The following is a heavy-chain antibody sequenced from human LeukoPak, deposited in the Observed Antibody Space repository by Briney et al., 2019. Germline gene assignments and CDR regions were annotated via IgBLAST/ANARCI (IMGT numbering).Heavy chain of an antibody. D-gene: IGHD3-22*01. J-gene: IGHJ4*02. Sequence: ASVKVSCKASGYTFTSYDINWVRQATGQGLEWMGWMNPNSGNTGYAQKLQGRVTMTTDTSTSTAYMELRSLRSDDTAVYYCARDPGAYDSSGYYSYYFDYWGQGTLVTVSS. CDR3: ARDPGAYDSSGYYSYYFDY. CDR2: MNPNSGNT. CDR1: GYTFTSYD. V-gene: IGHV1-8*02.